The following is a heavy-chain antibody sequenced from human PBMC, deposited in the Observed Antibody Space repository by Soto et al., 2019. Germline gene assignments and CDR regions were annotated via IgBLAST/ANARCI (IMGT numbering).Heavy chain of an antibody. D-gene: IGHD4-17*01. CDR1: GYSFTSYW. CDR2: IYPGDSDT. V-gene: IGHV5-51*01. Sequence: PGESLKISCKGSGYSFTSYWIGWVRQMPGKGLEWMGIIYPGDSDTSYSPSFQGQVTISADKSISTAYLQWSSLKASDTAMYYCARQHYGDPTRYYYYGMDVWGQGTTVTVSS. CDR3: ARQHYGDPTRYYYYGMDV. J-gene: IGHJ6*02.